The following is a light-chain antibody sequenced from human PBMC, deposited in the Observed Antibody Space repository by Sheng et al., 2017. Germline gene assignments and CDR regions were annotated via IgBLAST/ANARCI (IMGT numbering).Light chain of an antibody. V-gene: IGKV1-39*01. CDR2: GAS. CDR1: QSISIY. Sequence: DIQMTQSPSSLSASVGDRVTITCRASQSISIYLSWYQQSPGRAPKLLIHGASTLRAGVPSRFSGSGSGTYFTLTISSLHPEDSATYFCLQSYRTPYTFGQGPSWRSN. CDR3: LQSYRTPYT. J-gene: IGKJ2*01.